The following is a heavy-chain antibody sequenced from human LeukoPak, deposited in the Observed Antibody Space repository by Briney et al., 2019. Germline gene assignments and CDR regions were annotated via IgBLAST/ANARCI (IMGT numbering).Heavy chain of an antibody. D-gene: IGHD2-8*01. J-gene: IGHJ4*02. CDR3: ARGDCTNGVCYEFDY. V-gene: IGHV3-23*01. CDR2: ISGSGGST. Sequence: ETLSLTCTVSGGSISSSNWWSWVRQAPGKGLEWVSAISGSGGSTYYADSVKGRFTISRDNSKNTLYLQMNSLRSEDTAVYYCARGDCTNGVCYEFDYWGQGTLVTVSS. CDR1: GGSISSSN.